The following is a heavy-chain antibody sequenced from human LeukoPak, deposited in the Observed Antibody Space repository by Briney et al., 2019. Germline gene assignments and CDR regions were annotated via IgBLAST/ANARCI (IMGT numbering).Heavy chain of an antibody. CDR1: GYTLTELS. D-gene: IGHD6-13*01. CDR2: FDPKDGET. Sequence: ASVKVSCKVSGYTLTELSMHWVRQAPGKGFEWMGGFDPKDGETIYAQKFQGRVTMTEDTSTDTAYMELSSLRSEDTAVYYCATQSGYSSSWYVFDYWGQGTLVTVSS. J-gene: IGHJ4*02. CDR3: ATQSGYSSSWYVFDY. V-gene: IGHV1-24*01.